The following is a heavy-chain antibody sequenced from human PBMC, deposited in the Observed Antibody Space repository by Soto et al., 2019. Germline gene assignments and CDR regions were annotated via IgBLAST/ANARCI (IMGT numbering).Heavy chain of an antibody. Sequence: GGSLRLSCAASGFTFSSYAMSWVRQAPGKGLEWVSAISGSGGSTYYADSVKGRFTISRDNSKNTLYLQMNSLRAEDMAVYYCANENYDILTGYLHYFDYWGQGTLVTVSS. V-gene: IGHV3-23*01. CDR2: ISGSGGST. D-gene: IGHD3-9*01. CDR3: ANENYDILTGYLHYFDY. J-gene: IGHJ4*02. CDR1: GFTFSSYA.